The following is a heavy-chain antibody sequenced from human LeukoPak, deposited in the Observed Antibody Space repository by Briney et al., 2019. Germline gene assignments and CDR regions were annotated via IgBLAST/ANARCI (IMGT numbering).Heavy chain of an antibody. J-gene: IGHJ4*02. V-gene: IGHV4-30-4*01. D-gene: IGHD2-15*01. CDR2: IYYSGST. CDR3: ASGYCSGGSCYSEFPFDY. CDR1: GGSISSGDYY. Sequence: SQTLSLTCTVSGGSISSGDYYWSWTRQPLGKGLEWIGYIYYSGSTYYNPSLKSRVTISVDTSKNQFSLKLSSVTAADTAVYYCASGYCSGGSCYSEFPFDYWGQGTLVTVSS.